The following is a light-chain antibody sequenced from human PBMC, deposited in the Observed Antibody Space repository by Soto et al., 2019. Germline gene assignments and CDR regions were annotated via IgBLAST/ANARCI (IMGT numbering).Light chain of an antibody. J-gene: IGLJ1*01. Sequence: ALTQPRSVSGSPGQSVTISCSGTSSDVGGYNYVSWYQQHPGKAPKLMIYDVSKRPSGVPDRFSGSKSGNTASLTISGLQAEDEADYYCCSYAGRYTYVFGTGTKVTVL. CDR2: DVS. V-gene: IGLV2-11*01. CDR1: SSDVGGYNY. CDR3: CSYAGRYTYV.